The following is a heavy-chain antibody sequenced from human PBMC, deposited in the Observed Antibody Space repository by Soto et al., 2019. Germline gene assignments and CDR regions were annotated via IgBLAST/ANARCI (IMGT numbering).Heavy chain of an antibody. CDR2: ISANGDTI. CDR3: PKDIKWGGMTTIHYFDS. J-gene: IGHJ4*02. CDR1: RCTWEISD. Sequence: LRLWCVGCRCTWEISDVQTISQARRNILEWVSGISANGDTIDYADSVKGRFTLSRDNAKTSLFLQMNSLRPEDTALYYCPKDIKWGGMTTIHYFDSWGRGTQVTVSS. D-gene: IGHD4-17*01. V-gene: IGHV3-9*01.